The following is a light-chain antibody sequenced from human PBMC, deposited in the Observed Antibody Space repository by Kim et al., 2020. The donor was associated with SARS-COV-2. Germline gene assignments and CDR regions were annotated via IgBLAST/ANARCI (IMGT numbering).Light chain of an antibody. CDR2: RVS. CDR3: MQGSHLYS. J-gene: IGKJ2*03. V-gene: IGKV2-30*01. Sequence: VVMTQSPLSLPVTLGQAASISCRSSQSLLYCDGNTYLHWFHQRPGQSPRRLLYRVSNRDSRVPDRISGSGSGTDFTLKISRVEAEDVGIYYCMQGSHLYSFGQGTKLEI. CDR1: QSLLYCDGNTY.